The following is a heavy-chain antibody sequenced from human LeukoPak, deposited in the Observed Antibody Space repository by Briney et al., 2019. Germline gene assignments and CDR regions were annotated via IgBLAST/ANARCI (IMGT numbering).Heavy chain of an antibody. Sequence: GGSLRLSCAASGFTFSSYAMSWVRQAPGKGLECVSTISGSGVSTLYADSVKGRFTISRDNSKTTLYLQMNSLRVEASAVYSCAKVIGGSSAYDALDIWGQGTMVTVSS. CDR2: ISGSGVST. CDR1: GFTFSSYA. J-gene: IGHJ3*02. V-gene: IGHV3-23*01. CDR3: AKVIGGSSAYDALDI. D-gene: IGHD6-6*01.